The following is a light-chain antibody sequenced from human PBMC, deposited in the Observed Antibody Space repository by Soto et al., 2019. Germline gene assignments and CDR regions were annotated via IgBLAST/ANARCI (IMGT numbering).Light chain of an antibody. CDR3: HQNGTSHT. CDR2: GAS. CDR1: QSVSSIY. J-gene: IGKJ4*01. V-gene: IGKV3-20*01. Sequence: EIVLTQSPGTVSLSPGERATLSCRASQSVSSIYLAWYQKNPGQAPMLLIYGASSSATDIPDRFSGSGSRTHITLTNSKLERDAHTEYYQHQNGTSHTIGGGKKVEVK.